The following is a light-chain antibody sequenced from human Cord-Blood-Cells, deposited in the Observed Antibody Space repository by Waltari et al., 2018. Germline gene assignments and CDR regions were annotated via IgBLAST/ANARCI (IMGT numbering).Light chain of an antibody. CDR1: SGINVGTYR. CDR3: MIWHSSAWV. Sequence: QAVLTQPSSLSASPGASASLTCTLRSGINVGTYRIYWYKQKPGTPPQYLLRYKSYSDKQHGFGVPSRFSGSKDASANAGILLISGLQSEDEADYYCMIWHSSAWVFGGGTKLTVL. V-gene: IGLV5-45*02. J-gene: IGLJ3*02. CDR2: YKSYSDK.